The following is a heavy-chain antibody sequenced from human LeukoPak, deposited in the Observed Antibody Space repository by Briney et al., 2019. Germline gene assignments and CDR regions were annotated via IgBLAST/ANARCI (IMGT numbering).Heavy chain of an antibody. Sequence: PGGSLRLSCAASGLTFSNYAMSWVRQAPGKGLEWVSSISSSSSYIYYADSVKGRFTISRDNAKNSLYLQMNSLRAEDTAVYYCARGEEFDPWGQGTLVTVSS. V-gene: IGHV3-21*01. CDR1: GLTFSNYA. J-gene: IGHJ5*02. CDR2: ISSSSSYI. CDR3: ARGEEFDP.